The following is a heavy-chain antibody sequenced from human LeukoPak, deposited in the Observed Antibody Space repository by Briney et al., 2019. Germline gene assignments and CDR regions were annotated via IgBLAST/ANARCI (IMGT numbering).Heavy chain of an antibody. CDR2: INPNSGGT. CDR1: GYTFTGYY. J-gene: IGHJ5*02. CDR3: AREPTLLRYFDWSTHWFDP. D-gene: IGHD3-9*01. Sequence: ASVKVSCKASGYTFTGYYMHWVRQAPGQGLEWMGWINPNSGGTNYAQKFQGRVTMTRDTSISTAYMELSRLRSDDTAVYYCAREPTLLRYFDWSTHWFDPWDQGTLVTVSS. V-gene: IGHV1-2*02.